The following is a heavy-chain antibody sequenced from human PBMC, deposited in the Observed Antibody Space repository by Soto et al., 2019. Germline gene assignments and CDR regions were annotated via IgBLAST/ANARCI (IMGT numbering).Heavy chain of an antibody. CDR2: IFYSGST. J-gene: IGHJ5*02. CDR3: ASAVLQLAP. V-gene: IGHV4-30-4*01. CDR1: GGSISSGDYY. Sequence: QVQLQEWGPGLVKPSQTLSLTCTVSGGSISSGDYYWSWIRQPPGKGLEWIGYIFYSGSTYYNPSLKSRVSTSVDTSKNQLSPTMSSVTAADTSVYCCASAVLQLAPWGQGTLVTVSS. D-gene: IGHD3-10*01.